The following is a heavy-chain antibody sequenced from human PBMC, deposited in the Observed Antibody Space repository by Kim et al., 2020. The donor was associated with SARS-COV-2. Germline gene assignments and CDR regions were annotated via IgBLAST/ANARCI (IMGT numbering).Heavy chain of an antibody. D-gene: IGHD6-13*01. J-gene: IGHJ4*02. Sequence: GGSLRLSCAASGFTFSSYSMNWVRQAPGKGLEWVSSISSSSSYIYYADSVKGRFTISRDNAKNSLYLQMNSLRAEDTAVYYCARAGSSSWYPPLDYWGQGTLVTVSS. V-gene: IGHV3-21*01. CDR1: GFTFSSYS. CDR3: ARAGSSSWYPPLDY. CDR2: ISSSSSYI.